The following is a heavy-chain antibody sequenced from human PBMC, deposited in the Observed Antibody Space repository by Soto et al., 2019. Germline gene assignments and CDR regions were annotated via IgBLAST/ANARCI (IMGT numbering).Heavy chain of an antibody. V-gene: IGHV3-21*04. Sequence: GGSLRLSCAASGFMFSAYTMNWVRQAPGKGLEWLSSISWNSNSIDYADSVRGRFTMSRDNAKNSLHLQTNSLRVEDTALYYCARGTWGNPFDIWGQGTMVTVSS. J-gene: IGHJ3*02. CDR3: ARGTWGNPFDI. D-gene: IGHD7-27*01. CDR1: GFMFSAYT. CDR2: ISWNSNSI.